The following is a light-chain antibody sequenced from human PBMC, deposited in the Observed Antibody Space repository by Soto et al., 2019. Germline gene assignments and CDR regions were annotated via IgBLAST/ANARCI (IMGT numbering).Light chain of an antibody. J-gene: IGKJ4*01. V-gene: IGKV1-12*01. CDR1: QGISCC. CDR2: AAS. CDR3: QQANSFPLT. Sequence: DIQMTPSPSSVYASVGDRVTITCRESQGISCCGAWYQQKPGKAPKLLIYAASRLQSGVPSRFSGSVSGTDFTLPISSLRPEDFAAYCCQQANSFPLTFGGGTKVEIK.